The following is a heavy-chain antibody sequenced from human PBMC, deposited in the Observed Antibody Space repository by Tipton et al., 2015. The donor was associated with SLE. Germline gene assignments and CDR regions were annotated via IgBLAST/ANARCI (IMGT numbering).Heavy chain of an antibody. V-gene: IGHV4-61*05. CDR2: SFHFGSP. J-gene: IGHJ3*01. Sequence: TLSLTCIVSGGSITNTPYYWGWIRQPPGKALEWIGYSFHFGSPYYSPSLKSRVAISVDTSNNQISLKLNSVTAADTAVYYCGRSLISSRDDAFDLWGQGTLVVVSS. D-gene: IGHD6-13*01. CDR1: GGSITNTPYY. CDR3: GRSLISSRDDAFDL.